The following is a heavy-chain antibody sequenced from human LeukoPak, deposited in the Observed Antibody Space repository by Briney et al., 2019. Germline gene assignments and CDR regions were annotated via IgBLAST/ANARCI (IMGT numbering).Heavy chain of an antibody. CDR1: GFTFSSYA. CDR3: AKDVRSSSWNNWFDP. CDR2: ISGSGGST. V-gene: IGHV3-23*01. J-gene: IGHJ5*02. Sequence: GGSLRLSCVASGFTFSSYAMSWVRQAPGKGLEWVSAISGSGGSTYYADSVKGRFTISRDNSKNTLYLQMNSLRAEDTAVYYCAKDVRSSSWNNWFDPWGQGTLVTVSS. D-gene: IGHD6-13*01.